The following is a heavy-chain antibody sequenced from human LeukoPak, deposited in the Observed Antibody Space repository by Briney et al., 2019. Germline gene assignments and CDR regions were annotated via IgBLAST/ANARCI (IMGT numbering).Heavy chain of an antibody. CDR1: GFTFSSYG. CDR3: ARDLGY. V-gene: IGHV3-30*03. J-gene: IGHJ4*02. Sequence: GGSLRLSCAASGFTFSSYGMHWVRQAPGKGLEWVAVISYDGSNKYYADSVKGRFTISRDNSENTLYLQMNSLRAEDTAVYYCARDLGYWGQGTLVTVSS. CDR2: ISYDGSNK.